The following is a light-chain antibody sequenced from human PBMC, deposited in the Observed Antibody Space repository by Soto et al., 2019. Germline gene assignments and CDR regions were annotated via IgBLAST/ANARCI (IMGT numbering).Light chain of an antibody. CDR2: EVT. J-gene: IGLJ1*01. Sequence: QSALTQPASVSGSPGQSITISCTGTSSDVGGYNYVSWYQQHPGKAPKLIIYEVTNRPSGVSNRFSGSKSDNTASLTISGLQAEDEADYYCISYTSVSYTGIYVFGTGTKLTVL. CDR3: ISYTSVSYTGIYV. CDR1: SSDVGGYNY. V-gene: IGLV2-14*01.